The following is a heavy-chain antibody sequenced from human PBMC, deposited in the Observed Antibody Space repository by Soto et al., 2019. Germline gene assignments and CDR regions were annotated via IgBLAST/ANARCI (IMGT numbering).Heavy chain of an antibody. Sequence: GGSLRLSCAASGFTFSSYSMNWVRQAPGKGLEWVSYISSSSTIYYADSVKGRFTISRDNAKNSLYLQMNSLRDEDTAVYYCARDLVVVVAATLNYWGQGTLVTVSS. D-gene: IGHD2-15*01. CDR2: ISSSSTI. CDR3: ARDLVVVVAATLNY. V-gene: IGHV3-48*02. J-gene: IGHJ4*02. CDR1: GFTFSSYS.